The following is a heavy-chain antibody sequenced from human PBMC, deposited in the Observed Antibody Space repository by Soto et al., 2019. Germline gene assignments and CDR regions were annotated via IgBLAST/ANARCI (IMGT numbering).Heavy chain of an antibody. V-gene: IGHV3-30*18. CDR2: ISHDGSIY. D-gene: IGHD5-18*01. Sequence: GGSLRLSCAASGFAFSSYGIHWVRQAPGKGLEWVAVISHDGSIYSYADSVAGRLDFSRDNSKSMVYVDMISLRPDDTAVYYCAKEVGASDTAVLGFFYYGVDVWGQGTTVTVSS. J-gene: IGHJ6*02. CDR1: GFAFSSYG. CDR3: AKEVGASDTAVLGFFYYGVDV.